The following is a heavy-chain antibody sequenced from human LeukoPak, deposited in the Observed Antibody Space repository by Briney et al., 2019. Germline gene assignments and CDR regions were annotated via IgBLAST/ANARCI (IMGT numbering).Heavy chain of an antibody. CDR1: AYTFTGYY. J-gene: IGHJ5*02. D-gene: IGHD3-10*01. CDR3: ARDPDNYYGSGSYYSSWFDP. CDR2: IYPNSGGT. V-gene: IGHV1-2*02. Sequence: ASVKVSCKASAYTFTGYYMHWVRQAPGQGLEWMGWIYPNSGGTNYAQKFQGRVTMTRDTSISTAYMELSRLRSDDTAVYYCARDPDNYYGSGSYYSSWFDPWGQGTLVTVSS.